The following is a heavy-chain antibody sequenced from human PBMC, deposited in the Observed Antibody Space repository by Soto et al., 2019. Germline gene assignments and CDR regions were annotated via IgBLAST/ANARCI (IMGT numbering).Heavy chain of an antibody. CDR2: IYDGGRT. V-gene: IGHV4-30-4*01. CDR1: GGSISTVDYW. CDR3: ARGPSGDKVDS. D-gene: IGHD7-27*01. Sequence: QVQLQESGPGLVKPSQTLSLTCTVSGGSISTVDYWWSWIRQSPDMGLEWIGHIYDGGRTYNNPSLESRVTMSVDTSQSQLSLTLSSVSAADTAVYYCARGPSGDKVDSWGLGTLVTVSS. J-gene: IGHJ4*02.